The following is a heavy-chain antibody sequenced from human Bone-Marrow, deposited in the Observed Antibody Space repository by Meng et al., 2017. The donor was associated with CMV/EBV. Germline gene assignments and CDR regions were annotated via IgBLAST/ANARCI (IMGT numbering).Heavy chain of an antibody. CDR2: INHSGST. CDR1: GGSFSGYY. CDR3: ARSQSPYDFWSGYYIPGGYYYYYGMDV. V-gene: IGHV4-34*01. J-gene: IGHJ6*02. Sequence: SETLSLTCAVYGGSFSGYYWSWIRQPPGKGLEWIGEINHSGSTNYDPSLKSRVTISVDTSKNQFSLKLSSVTAADTAVYYCARSQSPYDFWSGYYIPGGYYYYYGMDVWGQGTTVTVSS. D-gene: IGHD3-3*01.